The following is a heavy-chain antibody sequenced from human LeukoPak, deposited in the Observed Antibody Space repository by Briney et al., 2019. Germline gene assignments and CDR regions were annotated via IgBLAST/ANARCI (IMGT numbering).Heavy chain of an antibody. V-gene: IGHV4-59*01. D-gene: IGHD6-19*01. J-gene: IGHJ5*02. CDR2: IHYTGST. Sequence: SETLSLTCTVSGASISNYYCSWIRQPPGKGLEWIGYIHYTGSTNYNPSLKSRVTISVDTSKNQFSLKLRSVTAADTAVYYCARDWDGYSSGWYGNWFDPWGQGTLVTVSS. CDR1: GASISNYY. CDR3: ARDWDGYSSGWYGNWFDP.